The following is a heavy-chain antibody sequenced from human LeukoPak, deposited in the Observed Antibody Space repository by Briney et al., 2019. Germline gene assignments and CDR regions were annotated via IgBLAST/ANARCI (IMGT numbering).Heavy chain of an antibody. CDR2: ISWNSGSI. J-gene: IGHJ3*02. V-gene: IGHV3-9*01. CDR3: AKDSGSWYFGAFDI. Sequence: GRSLRLSCAASGFTFDDYAIHWARQAPGKGLEWVSGISWNSGSIGYADSVKGRFTISRDNAKNSLYLQMNSLRAEDTALYYCAKDSGSWYFGAFDIWGQGTMVTVSS. CDR1: GFTFDDYA. D-gene: IGHD6-13*01.